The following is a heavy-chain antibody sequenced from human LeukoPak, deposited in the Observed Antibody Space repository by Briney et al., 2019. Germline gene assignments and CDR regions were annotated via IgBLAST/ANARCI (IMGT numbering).Heavy chain of an antibody. CDR1: GYSISSGYY. CDR2: IYHSGST. J-gene: IGHJ5*02. V-gene: IGHV4-38-2*02. CDR3: AREGGDSSSWYWFDP. Sequence: SETLSLTCTVSGYSISSGYYWGWIRQPPGKGLEWIGSIYHSGSTYYNPSLKSRVTISVDTSKNQFSLKLSSVTAADTAVYYCAREGGDSSSWYWFDPWGQGTLVTVSS. D-gene: IGHD6-13*01.